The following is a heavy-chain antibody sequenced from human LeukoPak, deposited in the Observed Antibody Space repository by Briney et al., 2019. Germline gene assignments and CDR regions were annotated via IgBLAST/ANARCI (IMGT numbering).Heavy chain of an antibody. Sequence: PGGSLRLSCAASGFPFINYWMSWVRQAPGKGLEWVANIKLDGSEKYYVDSVKGRFTISRDNAKNSLYLQMNSLRAEDTAVYYCARGKVGFDYWGQGTLVTVSS. CDR2: IKLDGSEK. D-gene: IGHD1-1*01. J-gene: IGHJ4*02. CDR1: GFPFINYW. CDR3: ARGKVGFDY. V-gene: IGHV3-7*04.